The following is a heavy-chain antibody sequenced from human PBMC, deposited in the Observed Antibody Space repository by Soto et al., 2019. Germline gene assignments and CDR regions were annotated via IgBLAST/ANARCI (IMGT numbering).Heavy chain of an antibody. CDR2: IFQSGST. V-gene: IGHV4-4*02. Sequence: QVQLQESGPGLVEPSGTLSLTCGVSGGTIRSPYWWTWVRKPPGKGLEWIGEIFQSGSTNYTPSLKSRVTTTVDKSKNQFSQPLTSVTAADTAVYFCARGRGRYSTGWSWFDPWGKGILVTVSS. CDR1: GGTIRSPYW. CDR3: ARGRGRYSTGWSWFDP. J-gene: IGHJ5*02. D-gene: IGHD6-19*01.